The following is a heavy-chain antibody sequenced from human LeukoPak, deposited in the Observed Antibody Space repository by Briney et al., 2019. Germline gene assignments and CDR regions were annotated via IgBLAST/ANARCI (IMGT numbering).Heavy chain of an antibody. CDR2: IRKKSDSYTT. Sequence: GGSLRLSCVASGFTVSDHYLDWVRQAPGKGLEWVGLIRKKSDSYTTEYAASVKGRFTISRDDSTNSVCLQMSSLKSEDTAVYYCADIGGGGSNTRWGEGTVVTVSS. D-gene: IGHD2-15*01. J-gene: IGHJ1*01. CDR3: ADIGGGGSNTR. CDR1: GFTVSDHY. V-gene: IGHV3-72*01.